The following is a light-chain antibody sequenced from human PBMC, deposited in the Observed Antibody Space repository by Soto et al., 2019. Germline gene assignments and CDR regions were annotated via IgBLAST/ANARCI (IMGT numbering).Light chain of an antibody. J-gene: IGKJ4*01. CDR3: QHYNSYSEA. CDR2: KAS. CDR1: QTISSW. Sequence: EIQMTQSPSTLSGSVGDRVTITCLASQTISSWLAWYQQKPGKAPKLLIYKASTLKSGVTSRFSGSGSGTEFTLTISSLQPDDFATYYCQHYNSYSEAVGPGTQVEIK. V-gene: IGKV1-5*03.